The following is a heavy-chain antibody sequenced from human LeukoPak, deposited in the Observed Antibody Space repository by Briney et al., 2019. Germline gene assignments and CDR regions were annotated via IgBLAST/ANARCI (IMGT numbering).Heavy chain of an antibody. CDR2: VNPNNGDT. J-gene: IGHJ4*02. CDR1: GYTFTGYR. V-gene: IGHV1-2*02. Sequence: GASVKVSCKASGYTFTGYRMHWVRQAPGQGLEWVGWVNPNNGDTKYAQKFQGRVTMTRDTSISTAYMEVNSLRSDDTAVYYCARRETNTQWGFDYWGQGTLVTVSS. D-gene: IGHD1-26*01. CDR3: ARRETNTQWGFDY.